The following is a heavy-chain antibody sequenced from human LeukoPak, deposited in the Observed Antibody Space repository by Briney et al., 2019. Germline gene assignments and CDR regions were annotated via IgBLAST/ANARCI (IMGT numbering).Heavy chain of an antibody. CDR2: MNPHSGNA. D-gene: IGHD3-22*01. V-gene: IGHV1-8*03. CDR3: ARGDDRSGYNTFLDY. Sequence: ASVKVSCKASGYTFATYDINWVRQATGQGLEWIGWMNPHSGNAGYAQKFQGSVTITRNTSISTAYMELSSLRSEDTAVYYCARGDDRSGYNTFLDYWGQGTLVTVSS. J-gene: IGHJ4*02. CDR1: GYTFATYD.